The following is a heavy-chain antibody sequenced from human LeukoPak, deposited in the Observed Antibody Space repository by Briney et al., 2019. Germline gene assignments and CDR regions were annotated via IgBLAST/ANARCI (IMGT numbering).Heavy chain of an antibody. CDR1: GFTFSSYA. D-gene: IGHD1-26*01. J-gene: IGHJ6*02. Sequence: PGGSLRLSCAASGFTFSSYAMHWVRQAPGKGLEWGAVISYDGSNKYYADSVKGRFTISRDNSKNTLYLQMNSLRAEDTAVYYCARVGALRIYYYCRDVWGQGTTVTVSS. CDR3: ARVGALRIYYYCRDV. V-gene: IGHV3-30-3*01. CDR2: ISYDGSNK.